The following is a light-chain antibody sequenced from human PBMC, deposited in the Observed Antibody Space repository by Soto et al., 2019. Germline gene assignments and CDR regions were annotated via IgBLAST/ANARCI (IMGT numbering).Light chain of an antibody. J-gene: IGLJ3*02. Sequence: QSALTQPASVSGSPGQSITISCTRTSNDFGTYYFVSWYQQHPDKAPKLIIYDGTERPSGVSNRFSGSKSGNTASLTISGLQAEDEAHYYCCSFAGSTTWFGGGTKLTVL. V-gene: IGLV2-23*01. CDR1: SNDFGTYYF. CDR2: DGT. CDR3: CSFAGSTTW.